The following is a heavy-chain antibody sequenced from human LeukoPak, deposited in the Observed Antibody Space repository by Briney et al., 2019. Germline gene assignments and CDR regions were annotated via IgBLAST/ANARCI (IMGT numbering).Heavy chain of an antibody. CDR1: GFTFSSYW. CDR2: IKKDGSER. J-gene: IGHJ3*02. CDR3: ARDLAGPPQEAFDI. V-gene: IGHV3-7*01. Sequence: GGSLRLSCAASGFTFSSYWMNWVRQAPGKGLGWVANIKKDGSERYYVDSVKGRFTISRDNTKKSLYLQMNTLRAEDTAVYYCARDLAGPPQEAFDIWGQGTMVTVSS.